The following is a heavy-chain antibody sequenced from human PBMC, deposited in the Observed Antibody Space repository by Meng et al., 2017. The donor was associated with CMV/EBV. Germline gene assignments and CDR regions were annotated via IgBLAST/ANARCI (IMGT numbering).Heavy chain of an antibody. J-gene: IGHJ6*02. CDR3: ARVGRSHIVVVPAAMGQGPPLPMDV. CDR1: GASFSGYY. D-gene: IGHD2-2*01. Sequence: SETLSLTCAVYGASFSGYYWSWIRQPPGKGLEWIGEINHSGSTNYNPSLKSRVTISVDTSKNQSSLKLSSVTAADTAVYYCARVGRSHIVVVPAAMGQGPPLPMDVWGQGTTVTVSS. V-gene: IGHV4-34*01. CDR2: INHSGST.